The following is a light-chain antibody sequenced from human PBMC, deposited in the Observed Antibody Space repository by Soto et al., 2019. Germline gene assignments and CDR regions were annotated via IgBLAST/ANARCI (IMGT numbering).Light chain of an antibody. CDR1: SSDVGGYNY. CDR3: SSYAGSNNLV. J-gene: IGLJ3*02. V-gene: IGLV2-8*01. Sequence: QSVLTQPPSASGSPGQSVTISCTGTSSDVGGYNYVSWYQQHPGKAPKLMIYEVNKRPSGVPDRFSGSMSGNTASLTVSGLQAEDEADYYCSSYAGSNNLVFGGGTQLTVL. CDR2: EVN.